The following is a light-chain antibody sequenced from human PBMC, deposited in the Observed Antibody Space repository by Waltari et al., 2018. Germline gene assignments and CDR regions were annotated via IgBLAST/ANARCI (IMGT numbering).Light chain of an antibody. CDR2: DVS. J-gene: IGLJ1*01. CDR1: SSDVGGYNY. CDR3: CSYADSYTYV. Sequence: QSALTQPRSVSGSPGQSVTISCTGTSSDVGGYNYVSWYQQQPGKAPKLMIYDVSKRPSGVPVRFSVSKSGNTSSLTISGLHAEDESDYYCCSYADSYTYVFGTWSEVTVL. V-gene: IGLV2-11*01.